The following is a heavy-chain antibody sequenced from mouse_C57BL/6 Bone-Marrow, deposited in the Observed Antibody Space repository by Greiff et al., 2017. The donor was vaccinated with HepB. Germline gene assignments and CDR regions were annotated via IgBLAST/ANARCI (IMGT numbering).Heavy chain of an antibody. D-gene: IGHD1-1*01. CDR3: AREGYYGSSLDY. CDR1: GFTFSDYY. V-gene: IGHV5-12*01. CDR2: ISNGGGST. Sequence: EVQLVESGGGLVQPGGSLKLSCAASGFTFSDYYMYWVRQTPEKRLEWVAYISNGGGSTYYPDTVKGRFTISRDNAKNTLYLQMSRLKSEDTAMYCCAREGYYGSSLDYWGQGTTLTVSS. J-gene: IGHJ2*01.